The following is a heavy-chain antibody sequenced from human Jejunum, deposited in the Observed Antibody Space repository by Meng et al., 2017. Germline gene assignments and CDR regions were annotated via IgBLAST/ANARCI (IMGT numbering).Heavy chain of an antibody. Sequence: QVTLVGVGGGVVQPGKSLRLSCAASGVNFTNYGMHWVRQAPGKGLEWVAVIWHDGSKVFYADSVRGRFTISRDNSHNTVDLQMNSVRVDDTAVYFCLRGRDYWGQGTLVTVSS. CDR1: GVNFTNYG. D-gene: IGHD3-10*01. CDR2: IWHDGSKV. CDR3: LRGRDY. V-gene: IGHV3-33*01. J-gene: IGHJ4*02.